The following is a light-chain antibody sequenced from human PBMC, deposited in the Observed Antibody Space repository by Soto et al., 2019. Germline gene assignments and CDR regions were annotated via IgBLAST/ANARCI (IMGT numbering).Light chain of an antibody. Sequence: QTASVSGSPGQSITISCTGTSSDVGGYNYVSWYQQHPGKVPKLMIYDVSTRPSGVSDRFSGSKSGNTASLTISRLQAEDEADYYCSSYTRSSTSLFGGGTKLTVL. CDR3: SSYTRSSTSL. CDR1: SSDVGGYNY. J-gene: IGLJ2*01. V-gene: IGLV2-14*03. CDR2: DVS.